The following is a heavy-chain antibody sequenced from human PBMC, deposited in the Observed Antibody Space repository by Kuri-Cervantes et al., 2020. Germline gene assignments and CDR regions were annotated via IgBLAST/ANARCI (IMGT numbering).Heavy chain of an antibody. D-gene: IGHD3-16*02. CDR3: ATSHRYIFDY. Sequence: LSLTCAASGFTFDDYGMSWVRQAPGKGLEWVSGINWNGGHTGYVDAVKGRFTISRDNAKNSLYLQMNSLRAEDTAVYYCATSHRYIFDYWGQGTLVTVSS. V-gene: IGHV3-20*04. J-gene: IGHJ4*02. CDR1: GFTFDDYG. CDR2: INWNGGHT.